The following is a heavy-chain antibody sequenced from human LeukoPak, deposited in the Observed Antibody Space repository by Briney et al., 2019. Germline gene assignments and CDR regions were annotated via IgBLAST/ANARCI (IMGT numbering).Heavy chain of an antibody. CDR1: GYTFTGYY. J-gene: IGHJ4*02. CDR3: ARGEVLTGLPY. Sequence: GASVKVSCKASGYTFTGYYIHWVRRAPGQGLEWMGWINPSSGGTNYAQQFRGRITITRDTSISTANMDLSGLRSDDTAVCYCARGEVLTGLPYWGQGTLVTVSS. V-gene: IGHV1-2*02. D-gene: IGHD2-21*02. CDR2: INPSSGGT.